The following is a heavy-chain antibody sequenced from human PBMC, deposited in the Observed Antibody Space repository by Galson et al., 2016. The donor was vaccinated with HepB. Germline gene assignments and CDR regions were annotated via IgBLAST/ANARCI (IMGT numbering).Heavy chain of an antibody. CDR3: AKDGYRGSYRDYCGMDV. J-gene: IGHJ6*02. D-gene: IGHD1-26*01. V-gene: IGHV3-30*02. CDR1: RFHFSMYA. Sequence: SLRLSCAASRFHFSMYAMHWVRQAPGKGLEWVAMIWREGIRTFYADSVKGRFTISRDTSKNTLYLQMNSLTAEDTAVYFCAKDGYRGSYRDYCGMDVWGQGTTVTVSS. CDR2: IWREGIRT.